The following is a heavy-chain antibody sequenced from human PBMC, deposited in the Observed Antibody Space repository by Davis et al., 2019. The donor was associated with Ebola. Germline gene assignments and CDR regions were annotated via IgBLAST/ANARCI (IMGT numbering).Heavy chain of an antibody. CDR1: GFSVSTKY. V-gene: IGHV3-7*01. D-gene: IGHD3-22*01. CDR2: IKQDGSEK. J-gene: IGHJ6*04. CDR3: AREEYYYDSSGYLYYYYGMDV. Sequence: GESLKISCAASGFSVSTKYMSWVRQAPGKGLEWVANIKQDGSEKYYVDSVKGRFTISRDNAKNSLYLQMNSLRAEDTAVYYCAREEYYYDSSGYLYYYYGMDVWGKGTTVTVSS.